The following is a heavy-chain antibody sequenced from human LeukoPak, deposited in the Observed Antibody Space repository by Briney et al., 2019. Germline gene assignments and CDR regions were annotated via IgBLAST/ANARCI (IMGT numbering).Heavy chain of an antibody. J-gene: IGHJ3*02. Sequence: GASVKVSCKASGYTFTSYYMHWVRQAPGQGLEWMGIINPSGGSTSYAQKFQGRVTMTRDTSTSTVYMELSSLRSEDTAVYYCARKKASRYCSSTSCSDDAFDIWGQGTMVTVSS. V-gene: IGHV1-46*01. D-gene: IGHD2-2*01. CDR3: ARKKASRYCSSTSCSDDAFDI. CDR1: GYTFTSYY. CDR2: INPSGGST.